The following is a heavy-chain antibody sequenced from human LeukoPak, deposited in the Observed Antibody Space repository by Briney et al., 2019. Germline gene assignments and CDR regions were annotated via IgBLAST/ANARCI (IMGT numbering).Heavy chain of an antibody. Sequence: SVKVSCKASGGTFSSYAISWVRQAPGQGLEWMGGIIPIFGTANYAQKFQGRVTITTDESTSTAYMELSSLRPEDTAVYYCARDSGDYCSSTSCSYDYWGQGTLVTVSS. D-gene: IGHD2-2*01. CDR1: GGTFSSYA. CDR2: IIPIFGTA. J-gene: IGHJ4*02. CDR3: ARDSGDYCSSTSCSYDY. V-gene: IGHV1-69*05.